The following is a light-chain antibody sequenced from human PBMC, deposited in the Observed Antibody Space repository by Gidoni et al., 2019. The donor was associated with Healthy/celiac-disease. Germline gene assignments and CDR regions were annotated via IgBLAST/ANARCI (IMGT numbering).Light chain of an antibody. V-gene: IGLV3-25*03. J-gene: IGLJ2*01. CDR2: KDS. Sequence: SYELTQPPSVSVSPGQTARTTCSGDALPKQYAYWYQQKQDQAPVLVIYKDSERPSGIPERFSGSSSGTTVTLTISGGQAEDEADYCCQSADSSGTYKVFGGGTKLTVL. CDR3: QSADSSGTYKV. CDR1: ALPKQY.